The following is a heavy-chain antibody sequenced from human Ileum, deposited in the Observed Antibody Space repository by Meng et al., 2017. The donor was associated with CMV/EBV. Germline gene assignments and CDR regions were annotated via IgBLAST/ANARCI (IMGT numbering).Heavy chain of an antibody. D-gene: IGHD2-15*01. CDR2: ISGSGGSI. Sequence: GESLRLSCAASGFSFSTYAMSWVRQAPGKGLEWVSGISGSGGSIHYADTVKGRFTIARDNSKNTLSLQMSSLRAEDTALYYCAKDMGFVVLVGASHWGQGALVTVSS. J-gene: IGHJ4*02. CDR1: GFSFSTYA. CDR3: AKDMGFVVLVGASH. V-gene: IGHV3-23*01.